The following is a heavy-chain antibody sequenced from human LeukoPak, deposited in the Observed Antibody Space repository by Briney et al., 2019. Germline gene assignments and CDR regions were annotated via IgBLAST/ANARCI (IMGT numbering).Heavy chain of an antibody. D-gene: IGHD5-18*01. CDR3: AKVEGGYSYGSYQPNWFDP. V-gene: IGHV3-23*01. CDR1: GFTFSDYN. CDR2: ISGSGGST. J-gene: IGHJ5*02. Sequence: PGGSLRLSCAASGFTFSDYNMRWIRQAPGKGLEWVSAISGSGGSTYYADSVKGRFTISRDNSKNTLYLQMNSLRAEDTAVYYCAKVEGGYSYGSYQPNWFDPWGQGTLVTVSS.